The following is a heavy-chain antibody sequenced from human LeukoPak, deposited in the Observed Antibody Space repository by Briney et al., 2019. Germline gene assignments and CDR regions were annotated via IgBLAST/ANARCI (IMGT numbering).Heavy chain of an antibody. CDR2: INHSGST. J-gene: IGHJ4*02. CDR3: ARQPTNYDFWSGYYTPIYFDY. V-gene: IGHV4-34*01. CDR1: GGSFSGYY. Sequence: PSETLSLTCAVYGGSFSGYYWSWIRQPPGKGLEWIGEINHSGSTNYNPSLKSRVTISVDTSKNQFSLKLSSVTAADTAVYYCARQPTNYDFWSGYYTPIYFDYWGQGTLVTVSS. D-gene: IGHD3-3*01.